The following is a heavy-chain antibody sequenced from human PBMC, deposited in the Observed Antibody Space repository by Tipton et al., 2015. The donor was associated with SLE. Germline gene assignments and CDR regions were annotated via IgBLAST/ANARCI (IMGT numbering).Heavy chain of an antibody. Sequence: TLSLTCTVSGGSISSGDYYWSWIRQPPGKGLEWIGYIYTSGSTNYNPSLKSRVTISVDTSKNQFSLKLSSVTAADTAVYYCARGMTDSSSPGYWGQGTLVTVSS. CDR2: IYTSGST. CDR1: GGSISSGDYY. CDR3: ARGMTDSSSPGY. D-gene: IGHD6-13*01. V-gene: IGHV4-30-4*08. J-gene: IGHJ4*02.